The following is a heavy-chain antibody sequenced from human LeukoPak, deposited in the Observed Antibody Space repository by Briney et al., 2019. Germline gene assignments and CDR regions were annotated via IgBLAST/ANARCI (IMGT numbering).Heavy chain of an antibody. V-gene: IGHV4-30-4*01. CDR1: GGSISSGDYY. D-gene: IGHD2-15*01. Sequence: PSETLSLTCTVSGGSISSGDYYWSWIRQPPGKGLEWIGYIYYSGSTYYNPSLKSRVTISVDTSKNQISLKLSSVTAADTAVYYCADYCSGGSCSYAFDIWGQGTMVTVSS. CDR3: ADYCSGGSCSYAFDI. CDR2: IYYSGST. J-gene: IGHJ3*02.